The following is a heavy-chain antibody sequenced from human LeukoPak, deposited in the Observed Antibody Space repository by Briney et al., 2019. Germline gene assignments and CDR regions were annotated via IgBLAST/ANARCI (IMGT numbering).Heavy chain of an antibody. Sequence: PSETLSLTCTVSGGSISSGSYYWSWIRQPAGKGLGWIGYIYYSGSTNYNPSLKSRVTISVDTSKNQFSLKLSSVTAADTAVYYCARSYYDSSGYVDYWGQGTLVTVSS. J-gene: IGHJ4*02. D-gene: IGHD3-22*01. CDR3: ARSYYDSSGYVDY. CDR2: IYYSGST. V-gene: IGHV4-61*10. CDR1: GGSISSGSYY.